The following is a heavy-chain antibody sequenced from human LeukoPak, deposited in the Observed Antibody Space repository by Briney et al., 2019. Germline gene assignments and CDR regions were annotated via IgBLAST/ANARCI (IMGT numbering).Heavy chain of an antibody. CDR1: GFTFSSCG. J-gene: IGHJ4*02. CDR2: ISHDVTNK. CDR3: AKDRGDYRVRCFFDY. D-gene: IGHD2-21*02. V-gene: IGHV3-30*18. Sequence: PGRSLRLSCAASGFTFSSCGMHWVRQAPGKGLEWVAIISHDVTNKYYADSVKGRFTISRDNSKNTLYMQMNSLRAEDMAVYYCAKDRGDYRVRCFFDYWGQGTLVTVSS.